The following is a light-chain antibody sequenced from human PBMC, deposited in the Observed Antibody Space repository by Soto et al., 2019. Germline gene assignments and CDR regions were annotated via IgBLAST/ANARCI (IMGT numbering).Light chain of an antibody. CDR2: SAS. Sequence: DIQMTQSPSSLSAYVGGRVTITCRASQSISTYLNWYQQTPGKAPALLISSASTLQSGVPSRFSGSGSGTDFTLTISSLQPEDFATYYCQQSNSIPFTFGQGTRLEIK. CDR3: QQSNSIPFT. J-gene: IGKJ5*01. V-gene: IGKV1-39*01. CDR1: QSISTY.